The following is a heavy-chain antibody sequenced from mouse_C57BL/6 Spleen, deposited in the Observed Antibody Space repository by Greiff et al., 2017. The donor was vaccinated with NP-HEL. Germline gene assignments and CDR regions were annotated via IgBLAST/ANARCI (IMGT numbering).Heavy chain of an antibody. J-gene: IGHJ1*03. D-gene: IGHD2-12*01. Sequence: EVKLVESGGDLVKPGGSLKLSCAASGFTFSSYGMSWVRQTPDKRLEWVATISSGGSYTYYPDSVKGRFTISRDNAKNTLYLQMSSLKSEDTAMYYCASLREYFDVWGTGTTVTVSS. CDR3: ASLREYFDV. CDR1: GFTFSSYG. V-gene: IGHV5-6*01. CDR2: ISSGGSYT.